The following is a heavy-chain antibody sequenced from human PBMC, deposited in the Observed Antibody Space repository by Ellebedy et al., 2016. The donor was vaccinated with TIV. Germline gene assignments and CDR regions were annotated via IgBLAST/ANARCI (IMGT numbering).Heavy chain of an antibody. V-gene: IGHV3-30*18. D-gene: IGHD3-10*01. CDR1: GFTFNNHA. J-gene: IGHJ4*02. CDR3: AKSQRPKWYGETKPFDF. CDR2: ISYDGSLE. Sequence: GGSLRLSXVASGFTFNNHAMNWVRQAPGQGLEWVADISYDGSLEHYADFVKGRFTISRDNSKNTLYLQMNSLRPEDTTVYYCAKSQRPKWYGETKPFDFWGQGTLVAVSS.